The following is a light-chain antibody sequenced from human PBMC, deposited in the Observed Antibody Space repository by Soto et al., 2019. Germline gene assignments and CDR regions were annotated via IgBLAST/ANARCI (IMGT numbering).Light chain of an antibody. J-gene: IGKJ4*01. CDR3: QQYNNWPLT. V-gene: IGKV3-15*01. CDR2: GVS. CDR1: QSVSRN. Sequence: EIVMTQSPATLSVSPGERATLFCRASQSVSRNLAWHQQKPGQAPRLLIYGVSTRATGVPARFSGSGSGTEFTLTISSLQSEDFAVYYCQQYNNWPLTFGGGTKVDIK.